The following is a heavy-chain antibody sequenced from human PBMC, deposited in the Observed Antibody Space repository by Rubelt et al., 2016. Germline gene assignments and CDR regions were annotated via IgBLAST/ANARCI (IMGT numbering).Heavy chain of an antibody. CDR1: GGSISSGGYY. J-gene: IGHJ6*02. CDR2: IYYSGST. CDR3: ARSPDYSRLRYGMDV. Sequence: QVQLQESGPGLVKPSQTLSLTCTVSGGSISSGGYYWSWIRQHPGKGLEWIGYIYYSGSTYYNPARMGRVTIHVDRSKNQFSRKLSSVTAADTAVYYCARSPDYSRLRYGMDVWGQGTTVTVSS. V-gene: IGHV4-31*03. D-gene: IGHD4-11*01.